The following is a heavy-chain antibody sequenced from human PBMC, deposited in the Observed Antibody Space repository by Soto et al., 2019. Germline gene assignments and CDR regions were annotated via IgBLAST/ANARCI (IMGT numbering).Heavy chain of an antibody. D-gene: IGHD3-9*01. J-gene: IGHJ4*02. V-gene: IGHV3-30-3*01. CDR2: ISYDGSNK. CDR1: GFTFSSYA. Sequence: PGGSLRLSCAASGFTFSSYAMHWVRQAPGKGLEWVAVISYDGSNKYYADSVKGRFTISRDNSKNTLYLQMNSLRAEDTAVYYCARGMGSRYLDWLSLDYWGQGT. CDR3: ARGMGSRYLDWLSLDY.